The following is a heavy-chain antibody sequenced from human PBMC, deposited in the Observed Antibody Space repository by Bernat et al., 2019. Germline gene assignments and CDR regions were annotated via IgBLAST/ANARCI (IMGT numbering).Heavy chain of an antibody. Sequence: EVHLVESGGDLVQRGGSLRLSCAASGFTFSSYAMSWVRQAPGKGLEWVAASSGSGGSTYYADSVKGRFTISRDNSKNTLYLQMNSLRAEDTAVYYCAKAGSWGRPGRRVEHDFDYWGQGTLVTVSS. CDR3: AKAGSWGRPGRRVEHDFDY. CDR1: GFTFSSYA. J-gene: IGHJ4*02. CDR2: SSGSGGST. D-gene: IGHD3-16*01. V-gene: IGHV3-23*04.